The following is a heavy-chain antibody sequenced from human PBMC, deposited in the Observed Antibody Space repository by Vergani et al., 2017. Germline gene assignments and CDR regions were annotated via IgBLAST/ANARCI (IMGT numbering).Heavy chain of an antibody. CDR1: GFSFGSYG. J-gene: IGHJ6*03. V-gene: IGHV3-30*03. Sequence: QVQLVESGGNVVQSGTSLRLSCAASGFSFGSYGMHWVRQSPGKGLEWVAVISNDGGNKYYADSVKGRFTIYKDNTVDMLSLQMNSLRPDDTAVYYCARSCGTNTCSNAGTQYYYYYYLDIWGKGTTVTVSS. CDR2: ISNDGGNK. D-gene: IGHD2-8*01. CDR3: ARSCGTNTCSNAGTQYYYYYYLDI.